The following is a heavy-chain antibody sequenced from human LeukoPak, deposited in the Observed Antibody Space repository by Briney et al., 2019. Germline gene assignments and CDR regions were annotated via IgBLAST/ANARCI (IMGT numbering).Heavy chain of an antibody. V-gene: IGHV3-30*18. CDR3: AKDRDSSSWYLDY. J-gene: IGHJ4*02. CDR2: ISYDGSNK. D-gene: IGHD6-13*01. Sequence: GGSLRLSCAASGFNFSSYGMHWVRQAPGKGLEWVAVISYDGSNKYYADSVKGRFTISRDNSKNTLYLQMNSLRAEDTAVYYCAKDRDSSSWYLDYWGQGTLVTVSS. CDR1: GFNFSSYG.